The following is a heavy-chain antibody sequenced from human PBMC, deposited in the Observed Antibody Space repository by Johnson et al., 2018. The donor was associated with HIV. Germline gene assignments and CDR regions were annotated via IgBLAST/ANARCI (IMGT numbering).Heavy chain of an antibody. J-gene: IGHJ3*02. Sequence: VQLVESGGGLVQPGRSLRLSCAASGFTFDDYAMHWVRQVPGKGLEWVSGINWNGGSTGYADSVKGRFTISRDNAKNSLYLQMNSLRAEDTALYYCARGRTLDWGDAFDIWGQGTMVTVSS. CDR2: INWNGGST. CDR1: GFTFDDYA. V-gene: IGHV3-20*04. CDR3: ARGRTLDWGDAFDI. D-gene: IGHD3/OR15-3a*01.